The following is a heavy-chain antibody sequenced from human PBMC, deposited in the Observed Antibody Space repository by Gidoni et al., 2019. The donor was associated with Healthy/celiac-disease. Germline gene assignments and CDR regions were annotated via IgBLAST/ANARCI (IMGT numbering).Heavy chain of an antibody. D-gene: IGHD2-2*01. CDR3: ARLQYQQMGMDV. V-gene: IGHV3-7*01. J-gene: IGHJ6*02. Sequence: EVQLVESGGGLVQPGGSLRLSWEASGVPFRRYWMSWVRKAPGKGLEGVGNIRQDGSEKYYVDSVKGRFTISRDNAKNSLYLQMNSLRAEDTAVYYCARLQYQQMGMDVWGQGTTVTVSS. CDR2: IRQDGSEK. CDR1: GVPFRRYW.